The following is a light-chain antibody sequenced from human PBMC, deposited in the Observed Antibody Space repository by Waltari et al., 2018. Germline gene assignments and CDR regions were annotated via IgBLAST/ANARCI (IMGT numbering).Light chain of an antibody. CDR2: DVS. CDR1: SSDVGSYLY. CDR3: CSYADNNTYL. Sequence: QSALTQPRSVSGSPGQSVTISCTGTSSDVGSYLYVSWYQQHPGKAPKLLIYDVSYRPSGVPDRFSGSKSGNTASLSISGLQSEDEAEYYCCSYADNNTYLFGTGTQVTV. J-gene: IGLJ1*01. V-gene: IGLV2-11*01.